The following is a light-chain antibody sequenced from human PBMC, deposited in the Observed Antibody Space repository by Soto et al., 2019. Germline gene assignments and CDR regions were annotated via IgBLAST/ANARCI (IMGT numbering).Light chain of an antibody. CDR3: QQYGSSLCT. J-gene: IGKJ1*01. V-gene: IGKV3-20*01. Sequence: EIVLTQSPGTLSLSPGERATLSCRASQSVSSSYLAWYQQKPGQAPRLLIYGASSRATGIPDRFSGSGSGTDLTLTISRLEPEDFAVYYCQQYGSSLCTFGQGTKVDIK. CDR1: QSVSSSY. CDR2: GAS.